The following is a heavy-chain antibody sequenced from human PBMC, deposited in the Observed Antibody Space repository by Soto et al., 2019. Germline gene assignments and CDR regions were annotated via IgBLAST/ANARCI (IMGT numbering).Heavy chain of an antibody. CDR3: ASHRTFWPFDS. CDR2: ISYSDGS. CDR1: GGSFSAYY. Sequence: SETLSLTCAVYGGSFSAYYWSWMRQPPGKGLQWIASISYSDGSFYNSSLKSRLTISVDTSKNQFSLSLRSVTAADTAVYYCASHRTFWPFDSWGQGTVVTVSS. J-gene: IGHJ4*02. V-gene: IGHV4-34*01. D-gene: IGHD2-8*01.